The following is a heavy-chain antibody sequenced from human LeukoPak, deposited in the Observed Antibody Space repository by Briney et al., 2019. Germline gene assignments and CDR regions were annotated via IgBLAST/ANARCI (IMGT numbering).Heavy chain of an antibody. CDR2: INDGGST. CDR3: ARGSGPSRLDY. J-gene: IGHJ4*02. D-gene: IGHD2-15*01. V-gene: IGHV4-34*01. CDR1: GGSFTKHQ. Sequence: NPSETLSLTCAVYGGSFTKHQWSWIRQPPGKGLEWIGAINDGGSTNYNPSLKSRVTISVDTSKNQFSLKLSSVTAADTAVYYCARGSGPSRLDYWGQGTLVTVSS.